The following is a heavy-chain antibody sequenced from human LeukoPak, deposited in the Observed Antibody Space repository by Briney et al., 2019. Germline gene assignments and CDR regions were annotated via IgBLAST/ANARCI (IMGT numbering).Heavy chain of an antibody. J-gene: IGHJ6*02. V-gene: IGHV3-48*01. CDR3: ARSPPIYYYDSSGYYYSPYYYGMDV. CDR2: LSSTSSTI. D-gene: IGHD3-22*01. Sequence: PGGSLRLSCAASGFTFSSYSMNWVRQAPGKGLEWLSYLSSTSSTIFYADSVKGRFTISRDNAKNSLYLQMNSLRAEDTAVYYCARSPPIYYYDSSGYYYSPYYYGMDVWGQGTTVTVSS. CDR1: GFTFSSYS.